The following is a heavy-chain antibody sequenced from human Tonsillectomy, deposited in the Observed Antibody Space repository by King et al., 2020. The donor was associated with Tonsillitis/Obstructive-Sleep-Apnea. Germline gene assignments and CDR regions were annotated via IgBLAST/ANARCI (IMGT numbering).Heavy chain of an antibody. CDR1: GFTFSSCG. J-gene: IGHJ3*01. CDR2: ISTSSSYI. D-gene: IGHD6-6*01. V-gene: IGHV3-21*01. Sequence: VQLVESGGGLVKPGESLRLSCAASGFTFSSCGMNWVRQAPGKGLEWFSSISTSSSYIYYADSLQGRLTISRDNAKNSLYLQMNSLTDEDTAIYFCARGRGFSSSSDAFDVWGQGTVVTVSS. CDR3: ARGRGFSSSSDAFDV.